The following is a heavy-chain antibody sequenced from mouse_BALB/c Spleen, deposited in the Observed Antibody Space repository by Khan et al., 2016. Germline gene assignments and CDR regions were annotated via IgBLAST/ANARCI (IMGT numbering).Heavy chain of an antibody. D-gene: IGHD2-14*01. CDR1: GYTFTSYW. J-gene: IGHJ4*01. V-gene: IGHV1-7*01. CDR2: INPSTGYT. Sequence: QVQLQQSGAELAKPGASVKMSCKASGYTFTSYWMHWVKQRPGQGLEWIGYINPSTGYTEYNQKFKDKATLTADKSSSTAYMQLSSLTSEDSAVYYCANRYDYYAMDYWGQGTSGTVSS. CDR3: ANRYDYYAMDY.